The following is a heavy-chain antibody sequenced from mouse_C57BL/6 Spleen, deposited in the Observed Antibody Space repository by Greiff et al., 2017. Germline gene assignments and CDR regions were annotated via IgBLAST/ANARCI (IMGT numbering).Heavy chain of an antibody. D-gene: IGHD2-1*01. J-gene: IGHJ2*01. V-gene: IGHV5-17*01. CDR1: GFTFSDYG. CDR3: ARQGTYGNYFYYFDY. Sequence: EVMLVESGGGLVKPGGSLKLSCAASGFTFSDYGMHWVRQAPEKGLEWVAYISSGSSTIYYADTVKGRFTISRDNAKNTLFLQMTSLRSEDTAMYYCARQGTYGNYFYYFDYGGQGTTLTVSS. CDR2: ISSGSSTI.